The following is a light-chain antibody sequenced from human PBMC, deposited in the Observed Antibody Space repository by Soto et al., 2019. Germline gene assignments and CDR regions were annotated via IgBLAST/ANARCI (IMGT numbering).Light chain of an antibody. CDR3: QQYDNLHIT. V-gene: IGKV1-33*01. CDR1: QDISNY. J-gene: IGKJ5*01. CDR2: DAS. Sequence: DIQMTQSPSSLSASVGDRVTITCQASQDISNYLNWYQQKPGKAPKLLIYDASNLETGVPSRFSGSGSGTDFTFTISSLQPEDIATYYCQQYDNLHITFGQGTRLEIK.